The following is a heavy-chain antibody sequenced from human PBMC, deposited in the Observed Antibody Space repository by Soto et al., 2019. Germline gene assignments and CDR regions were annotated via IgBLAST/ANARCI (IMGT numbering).Heavy chain of an antibody. Sequence: QVQLVESGGGVVQPGRSLRLSCAVSGFTVSTYGMHWVRQAPGKGLEWVAVISRDGGTKYYPDSVKGRFTISRDNSRNTLFLEMNSLRGDDMAVYYCTGEVASGYWGQGTLVTVSS. CDR1: GFTVSTYG. CDR2: ISRDGGTK. V-gene: IGHV3-30*03. J-gene: IGHJ4*02. D-gene: IGHD2-8*02. CDR3: TGEVASGY.